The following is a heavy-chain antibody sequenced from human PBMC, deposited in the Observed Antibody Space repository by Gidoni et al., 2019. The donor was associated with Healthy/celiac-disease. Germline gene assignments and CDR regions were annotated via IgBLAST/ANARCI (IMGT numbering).Heavy chain of an antibody. CDR3: ARAPTGET. J-gene: IGHJ5*02. Sequence: QVQLVQSGAEVKKPGSSVKVSCKASGGTFSRYTISWVRQSPGQVLEWMGRIIPILGIANYAQKFQGRVTITADKSTSTAYMELSSLRSEDTAVYYCARAPTGETWGQGTLVTVSS. CDR1: GGTFSRYT. V-gene: IGHV1-69*02. D-gene: IGHD4-17*01. CDR2: IIPILGIA.